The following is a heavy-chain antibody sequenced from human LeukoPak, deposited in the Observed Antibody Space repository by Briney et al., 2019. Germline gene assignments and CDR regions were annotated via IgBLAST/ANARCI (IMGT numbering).Heavy chain of an antibody. V-gene: IGHV4-34*01. CDR2: INHSGST. CDR1: GGSISSYY. CDR3: ARGGSAVNVLRYFDWLSMGGAFDI. J-gene: IGHJ3*02. Sequence: SETLSLTCTVSGGSISSYYWSWIRQPPGKGLEWIGEINHSGSTNYNPSLKSRVTISVDTSKNQFSLKLSSVTAADTAVYYCARGGSAVNVLRYFDWLSMGGAFDIWGQGTMVTVSS. D-gene: IGHD3-9*01.